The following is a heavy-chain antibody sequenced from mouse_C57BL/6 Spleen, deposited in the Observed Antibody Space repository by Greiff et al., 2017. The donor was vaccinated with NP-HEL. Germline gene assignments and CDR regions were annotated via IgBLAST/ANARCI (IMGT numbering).Heavy chain of an antibody. Sequence: EVKLVESGEGLVKPGGSLKLSCAASGFTFSSYAMSWVRQTPEKRLEWVAYISSGGDYIYYADTVKGRFTISRDNARNTLYLQMSSLKSEDTAMYYCTREDYYYGSSYASAMDYWGQGTSVTVSS. V-gene: IGHV5-9-1*02. D-gene: IGHD1-1*01. CDR2: ISSGGDYI. CDR3: TREDYYYGSSYASAMDY. J-gene: IGHJ4*01. CDR1: GFTFSSYA.